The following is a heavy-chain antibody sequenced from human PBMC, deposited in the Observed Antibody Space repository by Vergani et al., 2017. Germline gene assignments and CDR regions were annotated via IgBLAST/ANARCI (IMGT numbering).Heavy chain of an antibody. J-gene: IGHJ4*02. CDR2: ISGSGGST. D-gene: IGHD3-3*01. Sequence: EVQLLESGGGLVKPGGSLRLSCAASGFTFSSYAMSWVRQAPGKGLEWVSAISGSGGSTYYADSVKGRFTISRDNSKNTLYLQMNSLRAEDTAVYYCAKDRKVFRFLENPPHFDYWGQGTLVTVSS. CDR1: GFTFSSYA. CDR3: AKDRKVFRFLENPPHFDY. V-gene: IGHV3-23*01.